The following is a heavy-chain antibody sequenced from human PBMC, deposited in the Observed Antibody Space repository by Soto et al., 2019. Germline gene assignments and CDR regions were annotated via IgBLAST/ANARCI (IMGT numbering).Heavy chain of an antibody. Sequence: EVQLVESGGGLVQPGRSLRLSCVASGINFNDYAMYWVRQAPGKGLEWVSGITWNSGNIGYADSVKGRFTISRDNAKNSLYLQMNSLRAEDTALYYGAKARYSSCSEPASWGQGTLVIVSS. CDR2: ITWNSGNI. D-gene: IGHD6-19*01. CDR1: GINFNDYA. J-gene: IGHJ5*02. CDR3: AKARYSSCSEPAS. V-gene: IGHV3-9*01.